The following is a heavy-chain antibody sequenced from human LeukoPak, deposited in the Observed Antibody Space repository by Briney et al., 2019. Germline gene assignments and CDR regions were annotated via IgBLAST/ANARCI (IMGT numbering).Heavy chain of an antibody. V-gene: IGHV4-31*03. CDR1: GGSISSGGYY. J-gene: IGHJ4*02. Sequence: SETLSLTCTVSGGSISSGGYYWSWIRQHPGKGLEWIGYIYYSGSTYYNPSLKSRVTISVDTSKNQFSLKLSSVTAADTAVYYCARVGRTVPAAIANFFDYWGQGTLVTVSS. D-gene: IGHD2-2*02. CDR3: ARVGRTVPAAIANFFDY. CDR2: IYYSGST.